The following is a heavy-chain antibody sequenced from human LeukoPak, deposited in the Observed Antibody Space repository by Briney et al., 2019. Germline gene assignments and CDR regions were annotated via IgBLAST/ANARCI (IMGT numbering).Heavy chain of an antibody. D-gene: IGHD3-10*01. Sequence: SETVSRTCSVSSGSISGYHWGWLRPPQGQGLEGRVYLYFNGTTSYHPSLRSRLRISQDASKSLFFLRMRSVTAEDTVIYFCGRTPEIDYGSRRRLYSFDYWGQ. V-gene: IGHV4-59*08. J-gene: IGHJ4*02. CDR3: GRTPEIDYGSRRRLYSFDY. CDR1: SGSISGYH. CDR2: LYFNGTT.